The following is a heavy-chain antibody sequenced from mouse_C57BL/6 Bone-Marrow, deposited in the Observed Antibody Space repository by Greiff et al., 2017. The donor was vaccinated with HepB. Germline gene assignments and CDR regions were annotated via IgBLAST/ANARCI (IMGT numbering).Heavy chain of an antibody. CDR2: IYPGSGST. D-gene: IGHD2-5*01. CDR1: GYTFTIYW. V-gene: IGHV1-55*01. CDR3: ARSGGYSNYGFAY. Sequence: QVQLQQPGAELVKPGASVKMSCKASGYTFTIYWITWVKQRPGQGLEWIGDIYPGSGSTNYNEKFKSKATLTVDTSSSTAYVQLSSLTAEDSAVYYCARSGGYSNYGFAYWGQGTLVTVSA. J-gene: IGHJ3*01.